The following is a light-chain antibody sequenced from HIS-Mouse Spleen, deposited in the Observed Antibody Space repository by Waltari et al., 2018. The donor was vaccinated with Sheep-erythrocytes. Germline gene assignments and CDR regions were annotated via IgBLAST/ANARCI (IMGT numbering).Light chain of an antibody. V-gene: IGLV3-1*01. CDR1: KLGDKY. Sequence: SYELTRPPSVSVSPGQTASITCSGDKLGDKYACWYQQKPGQPPVLVIYQDSKRPSGIPERFSGSNSGNTATLTISGTQAMDEADYYCQAWDSSTAWNVVFGGGTKLTVL. J-gene: IGLJ2*01. CDR2: QDS. CDR3: QAWDSSTAWNVV.